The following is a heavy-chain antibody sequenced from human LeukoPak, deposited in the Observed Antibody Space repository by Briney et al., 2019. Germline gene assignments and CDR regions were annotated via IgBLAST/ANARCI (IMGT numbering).Heavy chain of an antibody. D-gene: IGHD2/OR15-2a*01. V-gene: IGHV1-18*01. CDR3: ARDFDCTSTVCNDVFDI. CDR2: VSGSSSHT. J-gene: IGHJ3*02. Sequence: ALVKVSCKASGYTFTTFGISWVRQAPGQGLEWMGWVSGSSSHTNYARQLQGRVIMTTDTSTTTAYMELRSLRSDDTAVYYCARDFDCTSTVCNDVFDIWGQGTMVTVSS. CDR1: GYTFTTFG.